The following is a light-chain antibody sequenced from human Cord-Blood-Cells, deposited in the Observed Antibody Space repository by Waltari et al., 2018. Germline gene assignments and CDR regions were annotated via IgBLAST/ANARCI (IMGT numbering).Light chain of an antibody. CDR2: WGS. CDR3: MQARQTPWT. J-gene: IGKJ1*01. CDR1: QSPLHSNGDHY. V-gene: IGKV2-28*01. Sequence: DIVMTQSPLSLPVTPGAPASIPCRSSQSPLHSNGDHYLDWYLQKPGQSPQLLIYWGSNRASGVPDRFSGSGSGTDFTLKISRVEAEDVGVYYCMQARQTPWTFGQGTKVEIK.